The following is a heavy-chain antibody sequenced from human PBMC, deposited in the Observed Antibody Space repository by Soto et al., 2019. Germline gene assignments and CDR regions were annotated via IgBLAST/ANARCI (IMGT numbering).Heavy chain of an antibody. V-gene: IGHV1-69*02. CDR1: GGTFSSYT. CDR2: IIPILGIA. Sequence: SVKVSCKASGGTFSSYTISWVRQAPGQGLEWMGRIIPILGIANYAQKFQGRVTITADKSTSTAYMELSSLRSEDTAVYYCANSITGTRNYYYYYMDVWGKGTTVTVSS. D-gene: IGHD1-20*01. CDR3: ANSITGTRNYYYYYMDV. J-gene: IGHJ6*03.